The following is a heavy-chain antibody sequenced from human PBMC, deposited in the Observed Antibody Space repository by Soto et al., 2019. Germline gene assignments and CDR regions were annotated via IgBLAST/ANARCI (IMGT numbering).Heavy chain of an antibody. Sequence: QFQLVQSGAEVKKPGASVKVSCKASGYTFTSYFITWVRQAPGQGLEWMGWISAYNGKRNYARMLQGRVTMTTDTSTATVYMQMRSLGSDDTAVYYCSRQNYYSVMDVWGQGTPVTVSS. V-gene: IGHV1-18*01. CDR3: SRQNYYSVMDV. CDR1: GYTFTSYF. J-gene: IGHJ6*02. CDR2: ISAYNGKR.